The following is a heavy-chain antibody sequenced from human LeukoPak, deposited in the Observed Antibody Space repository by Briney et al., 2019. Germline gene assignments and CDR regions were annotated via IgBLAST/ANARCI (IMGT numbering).Heavy chain of an antibody. Sequence: GGSLRLSCAASGFTVSSNYMSWVRQAPGKGLEWVSVIYSGGSTYYADSVKGRFTISRDNSKNTLYLQMNSLRAEDTAVYYCARDRGTVTTGGCYYYYYMDVWGKGTTVTVSS. CDR3: ARDRGTVTTGGCYYYYYMDV. CDR2: IYSGGST. D-gene: IGHD4-17*01. CDR1: GFTVSSNY. V-gene: IGHV3-53*01. J-gene: IGHJ6*03.